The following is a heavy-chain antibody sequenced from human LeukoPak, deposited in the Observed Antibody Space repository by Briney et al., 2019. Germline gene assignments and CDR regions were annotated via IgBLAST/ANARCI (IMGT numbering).Heavy chain of an antibody. CDR3: ARGAYYYDSRGFDI. J-gene: IGHJ3*02. D-gene: IGHD3-22*01. CDR1: GFTFSSYG. CDR2: ISSSSSYI. Sequence: GGTLRLSCAASGFTFSSYGMSWVRQAPGKGLEWVSSISSSSSYIYYADSVKGRFTISRDNAKNSLYLQMNSLRAEDTAVYYCARGAYYYDSRGFDIWGQGTMVTVSS. V-gene: IGHV3-21*01.